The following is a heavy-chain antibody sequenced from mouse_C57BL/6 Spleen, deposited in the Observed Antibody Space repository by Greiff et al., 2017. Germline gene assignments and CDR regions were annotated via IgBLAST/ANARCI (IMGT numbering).Heavy chain of an antibody. V-gene: IGHV1-50*01. Sequence: VPLQQPGAELVKPGASVKLSCKASGYTFTSYWMQWVKQRPGQGLEWIGEIDPSASYTNYNQKFKGKATLTVDTSSSTAYMQLSSLTSEDSAVYYCARGDYYGSSSSYWYFDVWGTGTTVTVSS. CDR2: IDPSASYT. CDR3: ARGDYYGSSSSYWYFDV. CDR1: GYTFTSYW. D-gene: IGHD1-1*01. J-gene: IGHJ1*03.